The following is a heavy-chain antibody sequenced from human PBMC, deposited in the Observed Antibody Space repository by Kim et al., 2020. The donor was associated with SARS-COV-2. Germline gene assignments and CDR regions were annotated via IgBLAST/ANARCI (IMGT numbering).Heavy chain of an antibody. CDR2: IYYSGST. CDR3: ASPISDFWSGYYGFDY. J-gene: IGHJ4*02. CDR1: GGSISSSSYY. D-gene: IGHD3-3*01. V-gene: IGHV4-39*01. Sequence: SETLSLTCTVSGGSISSSSYYWGWIRQPPGKGLEWIGSIYYSGSTYYNPSLKSRVTISVDTSKNQFSLKLGSVTAADTAVYYCASPISDFWSGYYGFDYWGQGTLVTVSS.